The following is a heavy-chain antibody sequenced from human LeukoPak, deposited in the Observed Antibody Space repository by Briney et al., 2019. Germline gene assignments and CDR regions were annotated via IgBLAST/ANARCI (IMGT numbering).Heavy chain of an antibody. D-gene: IGHD6-19*01. CDR1: GGSISSYY. Sequence: SETLSLTCTVSGGSISSYYWSWIRQPAGKGLEWIGRIYNSGNTNYNSSLKSRVTMSVDTSKNQFSLKMSSVTAADTAVYYCARGPYTSGWFSLDYWGQGTLVTVSS. V-gene: IGHV4-4*07. CDR3: ARGPYTSGWFSLDY. J-gene: IGHJ4*02. CDR2: IYNSGNT.